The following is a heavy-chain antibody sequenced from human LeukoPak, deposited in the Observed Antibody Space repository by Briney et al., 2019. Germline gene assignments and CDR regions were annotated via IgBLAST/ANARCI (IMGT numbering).Heavy chain of an antibody. J-gene: IGHJ4*02. CDR2: ISGSGGST. CDR1: GFTFSSYA. D-gene: IGHD3-10*01. CDR3: AKDKVRGVIPYYFDY. Sequence: PGGSLRLSCAASGFTFSSYAMSWVRQAPGKRLEWVSAISGSGGSTYYADSVKGRFTISRDNSRSTLYLQMNSLRAEDTAVYYCAKDKVRGVIPYYFDYWGQGTLVTVSS. V-gene: IGHV3-23*01.